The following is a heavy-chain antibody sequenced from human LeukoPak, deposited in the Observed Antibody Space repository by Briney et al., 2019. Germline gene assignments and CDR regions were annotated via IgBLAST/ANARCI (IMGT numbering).Heavy chain of an antibody. D-gene: IGHD6-19*01. V-gene: IGHV3-23*01. CDR2: ISGSGGST. CDR3: AKSPTGYSSGGYYYDY. J-gene: IGHJ4*02. Sequence: GGSLRLSCAASGFTFSSYAMSWVRQAPGKGLEWVSAISGSGGSTYYADSVKGRFTISRDNSKNTLYLRMNSLRAGDTAVYYCAKSPTGYSSGGYYYDYWGQGTLVTVSS. CDR1: GFTFSSYA.